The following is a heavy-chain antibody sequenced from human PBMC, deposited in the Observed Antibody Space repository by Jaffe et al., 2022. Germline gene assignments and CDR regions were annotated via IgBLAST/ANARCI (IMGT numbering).Heavy chain of an antibody. J-gene: IGHJ4*02. CDR3: ARAPILNGEFAFDY. CDR2: IYSGGST. Sequence: EVQLVESGGGLVQPGGSLRLSCAASGFTVSSNYMSWVRQAPGKGLEWVSVIYSGGSTYYADSVKGRFTISRHNSKNTLYLQMNSLRAEDTAVYYCARAPILNGEFAFDYWGQGTLVTVSS. D-gene: IGHD3-10*01. V-gene: IGHV3-53*04. CDR1: GFTVSSNY.